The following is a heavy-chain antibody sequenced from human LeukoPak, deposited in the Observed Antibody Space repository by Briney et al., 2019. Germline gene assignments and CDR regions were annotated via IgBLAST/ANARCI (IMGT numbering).Heavy chain of an antibody. J-gene: IGHJ3*02. CDR2: ISYDGSNK. V-gene: IGHV3-30*04. D-gene: IGHD4-17*01. CDR1: GFTFSSYA. Sequence: PGGSLRLSCAASGFTFSSYAMPWVRQAPGKGLEWVAVISYDGSNKYYADSVKGRFTISRDNSKNTLYLQMDSLRAEDTAVYYCARDDGYGDYVTYDAFDIWGQGTMVTVSS. CDR3: ARDDGYGDYVTYDAFDI.